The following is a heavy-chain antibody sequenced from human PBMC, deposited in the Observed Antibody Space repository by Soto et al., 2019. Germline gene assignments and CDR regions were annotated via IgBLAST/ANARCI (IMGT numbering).Heavy chain of an antibody. V-gene: IGHV3-23*01. D-gene: IGHD2-2*01. CDR3: AKAGYCSSTSCYAGYNWFDP. CDR1: GFTFSSYA. J-gene: IGHJ5*02. Sequence: PGGSLRLSCAASGFTFSSYAMSWVRQAPGKGLEWVSAISDSGGSTYYADSVKGRFTISRDNSKSTLYLQMNSLRAEDTAVYYCAKAGYCSSTSCYAGYNWFDPWGQGTLVTVSS. CDR2: ISDSGGST.